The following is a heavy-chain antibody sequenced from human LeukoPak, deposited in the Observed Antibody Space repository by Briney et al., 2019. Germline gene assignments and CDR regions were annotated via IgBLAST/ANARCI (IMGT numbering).Heavy chain of an antibody. Sequence: SETLSLICTVYGGSFSNKYNYWSWIRQPPGKGLEWIGYIYYSGSTNYNPSLKSRVTISVDTSKNQFSLKLSSVTAADTAVYYCARDGGVVVIENHYWYFDLWGRGTLVTVSS. J-gene: IGHJ2*01. V-gene: IGHV4-61*01. CDR2: IYYSGST. CDR3: ARDGGVVVIENHYWYFDL. D-gene: IGHD2-21*01. CDR1: GGSFSNKYNY.